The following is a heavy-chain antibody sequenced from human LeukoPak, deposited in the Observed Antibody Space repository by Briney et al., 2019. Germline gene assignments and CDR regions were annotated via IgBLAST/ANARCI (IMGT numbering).Heavy chain of an antibody. Sequence: PSETLSLTCTVSGGSISSYYWSWIRQPAGKGLEWIGRIYTSGSTNYNPSLKSRVTMSVDTSKNQYSLTLSSVTAADTAVYYCARALRNYEVLDYYYYYMDVWGKGTTVTVSS. CDR3: ARALRNYEVLDYYYYYMDV. CDR2: IYTSGST. V-gene: IGHV4-4*07. D-gene: IGHD4-11*01. CDR1: GGSISSYY. J-gene: IGHJ6*03.